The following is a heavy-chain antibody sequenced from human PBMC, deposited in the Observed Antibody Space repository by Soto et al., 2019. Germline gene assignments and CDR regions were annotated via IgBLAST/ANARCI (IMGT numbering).Heavy chain of an antibody. CDR3: ARDRYSSGPYALDY. V-gene: IGHV3-33*01. Sequence: QVQLVESGGGVVQPGRSLRLSCAASGFTFSSYGMHWVRQAPGKGLEWVAVIWYDGSNKYYADSVKGRFTISRDNYNKPLYLQMNSLRVEDTAVYYCARDRYSSGPYALDYWGQGTMVTVSS. D-gene: IGHD6-19*01. CDR1: GFTFSSYG. J-gene: IGHJ4*02. CDR2: IWYDGSNK.